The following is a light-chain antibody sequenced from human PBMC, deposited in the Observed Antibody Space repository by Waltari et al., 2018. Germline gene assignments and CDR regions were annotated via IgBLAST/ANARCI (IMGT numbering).Light chain of an antibody. CDR2: DAS. CDR3: QKYVNLPAT. J-gene: IGKJ1*01. CDR1: QSVSKY. Sequence: EIVLTQSPGTLSLSPGERATLSCRASQSVSKYLAWYQQKPGQAPSLLIYDASTRATGIPDRFSVSGSGTDFSLTISRLEPEDFAVYYCQKYVNLPATFGQGTKVEIK. V-gene: IGKV3-20*01.